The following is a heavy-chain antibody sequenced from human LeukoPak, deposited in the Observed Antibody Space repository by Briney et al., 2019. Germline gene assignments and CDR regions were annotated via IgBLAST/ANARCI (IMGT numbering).Heavy chain of an antibody. V-gene: IGHV3-30*04. CDR2: ISYDGSNK. J-gene: IGHJ3*02. CDR1: GFTFSSYA. CDR3: ARDIGYCSSGSCSNDAFDI. Sequence: GGSLRLSCAASGFTFSSYAMHWVRQAPGKGLEWVAVISYDGSNKYYADSVKGRFTISRDNSKNTLYLQMNSLRAEDTAVYYCARDIGYCSSGSCSNDAFDIWGQGTMVTVSS. D-gene: IGHD2-15*01.